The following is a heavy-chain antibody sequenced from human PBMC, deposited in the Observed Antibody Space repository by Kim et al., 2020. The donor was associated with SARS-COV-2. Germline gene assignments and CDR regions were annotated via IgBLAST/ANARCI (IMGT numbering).Heavy chain of an antibody. V-gene: IGHV3-30*18. D-gene: IGHD3-22*01. J-gene: IGHJ3*02. Sequence: GGSLRLSCAASGFTFSSYGMHWVRQAPGKGLEWVAMISFDGGLTSYENSVKGRFSISRDSSKSVLNLHMSSLRPEDTAIYYCAKDGLESVTSGYVAFDIWGPGTTVIVSS. CDR3: AKDGLESVTSGYVAFDI. CDR1: GFTFSSYG. CDR2: ISFDGGLT.